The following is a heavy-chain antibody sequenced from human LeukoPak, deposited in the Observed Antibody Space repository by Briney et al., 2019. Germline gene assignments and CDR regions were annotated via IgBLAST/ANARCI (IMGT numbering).Heavy chain of an antibody. CDR2: IYTGGST. D-gene: IGHD5-12*01. CDR1: GGSISSYY. J-gene: IGHJ6*02. Sequence: SETLSLTCTVSGGSISSYYWSWIRQPAGKGLEWIGRIYTGGSTNYNPSLKSRVTMSVDTSKNQFSLKPSSVTAADTAVYYCARGGYSGYDPDSYYYYGMDVWGQGTTVTVSS. V-gene: IGHV4-4*07. CDR3: ARGGYSGYDPDSYYYYGMDV.